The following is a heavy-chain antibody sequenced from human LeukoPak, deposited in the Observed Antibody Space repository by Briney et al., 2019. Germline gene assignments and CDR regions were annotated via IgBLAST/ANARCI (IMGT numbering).Heavy chain of an antibody. CDR2: IKQDGSEK. CDR3: AKDRDFWSGYLSY. Sequence: GGSLRLSCAASGFTFSSYWMSWVRQAPGKGLEWVANIKQDGSEKYYVDSVKGRFTISRDNAKNSLYLQMNSLRAEDTAVYYCAKDRDFWSGYLSYWGQGTLVTVSS. CDR1: GFTFSSYW. V-gene: IGHV3-7*01. J-gene: IGHJ4*02. D-gene: IGHD3-3*01.